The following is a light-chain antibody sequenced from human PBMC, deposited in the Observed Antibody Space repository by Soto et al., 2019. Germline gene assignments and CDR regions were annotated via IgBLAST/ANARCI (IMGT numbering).Light chain of an antibody. CDR2: DAS. Sequence: EIVMTQSPATLSVSPGERATLSCRASQSVSSYLAWYQQKPGQAPRLLIYDASNRATGIPARFSGSGSGTDFTLTISSLEPEDFAVYYCQQRSNWPSGLTFGGGTKVDIK. CDR3: QQRSNWPSGLT. V-gene: IGKV3-11*01. J-gene: IGKJ4*01. CDR1: QSVSSY.